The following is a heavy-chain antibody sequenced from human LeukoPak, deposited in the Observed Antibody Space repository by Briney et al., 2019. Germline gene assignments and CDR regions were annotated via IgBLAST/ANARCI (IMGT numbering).Heavy chain of an antibody. CDR1: GFTFSSYT. CDR2: ISSSSSII. D-gene: IGHD4-17*01. V-gene: IGHV3-48*01. CDR3: AGGPYGDYVDAFDI. J-gene: IGHJ3*02. Sequence: GGSLRLSCAASGFTFSSYTMNWVRQAPGKGLEWVSYISSSSSIIYYADSVKGRFTISRDNAKNSLYLQMNSLRAEDTAVYYCAGGPYGDYVDAFDIWGQGTMVTVSS.